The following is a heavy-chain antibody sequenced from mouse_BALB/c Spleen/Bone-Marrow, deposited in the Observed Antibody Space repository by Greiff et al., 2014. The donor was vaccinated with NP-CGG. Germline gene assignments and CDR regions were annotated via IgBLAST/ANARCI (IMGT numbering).Heavy chain of an antibody. D-gene: IGHD3-3*01. CDR1: GYSITSGYS. V-gene: IGHV3-1*02. Sequence: VQLQQSGPDLVKPSQSLSLTCTVTGYSITSGYSWHWVRQFPGNKLEWMGYIHYSGSTNYNPSLKSRISITRDTSKNQFFLQLNSVTTEDTATYYCARGGTRETFFDYWGQGTTLTVSS. CDR2: IHYSGST. CDR3: ARGGTRETFFDY. J-gene: IGHJ2*01.